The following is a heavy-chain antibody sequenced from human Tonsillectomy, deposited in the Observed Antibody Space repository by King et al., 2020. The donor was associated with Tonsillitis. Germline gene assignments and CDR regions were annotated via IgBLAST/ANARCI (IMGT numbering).Heavy chain of an antibody. V-gene: IGHV1-46*03. CDR3: AREGRDSFDY. CDR2: FHPSGGST. D-gene: IGHD2-15*01. Sequence: QLVQSGAEVKKPGASVKVSCKASGYTFSSYYMLWVRHAPGQGLELMGIFHPSGGSTSYAMKFQCRVTMTRDTSTSTVYMELSSLRSEDTAVYYCAREGRDSFDYWGQGTLVTVSS. CDR1: GYTFSSYY. J-gene: IGHJ4*02.